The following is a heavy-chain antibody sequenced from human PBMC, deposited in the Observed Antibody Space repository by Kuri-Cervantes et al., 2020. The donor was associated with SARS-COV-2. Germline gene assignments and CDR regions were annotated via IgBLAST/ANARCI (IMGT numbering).Heavy chain of an antibody. CDR2: IYYSGST. V-gene: IGHV4-28*01. CDR3: ARQQWLVSH. J-gene: IGHJ1*01. D-gene: IGHD6-19*01. Sequence: LRLSCAVSGYSISSSNWWGWIRQPPGKGLEWIGYIYYSGSTYYNPSLKSRVTISVDTSKNQFSLKLSSVTAADTAVYYCARQQWLVSHWGQGTLVTVSS. CDR1: GYSISSSNW.